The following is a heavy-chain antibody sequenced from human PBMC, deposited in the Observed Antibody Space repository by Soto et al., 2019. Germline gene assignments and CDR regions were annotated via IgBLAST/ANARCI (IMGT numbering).Heavy chain of an antibody. V-gene: IGHV3-49*03. CDR2: IRSKAYGGTT. Sequence: GGSLRLSCTASGFTFGDYAMSWFRQAPGKGLEWVGFIRSKAYGGTTEYAASVKGRFTISRDDSKSIAYLQMNSLKTEDTAVYYCTRKRRYDSSGYYFDYWGQGTLVTVSS. J-gene: IGHJ4*02. D-gene: IGHD3-22*01. CDR3: TRKRRYDSSGYYFDY. CDR1: GFTFGDYA.